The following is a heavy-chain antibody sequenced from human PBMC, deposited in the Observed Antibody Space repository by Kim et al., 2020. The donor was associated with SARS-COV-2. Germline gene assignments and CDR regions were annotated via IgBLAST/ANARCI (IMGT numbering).Heavy chain of an antibody. Sequence: SETLSLTCSVSGDSISSNYWWSWVRQPPGKGLEWIAEIYHSGTTNYNPSLKSRVTISIDKSKNQFSLRLTSVTAADTAVYYCARLVGGTTQTFDYWGQGTLVTVSS. CDR2: IYHSGTT. CDR3: ARLVGGTTQTFDY. CDR1: GDSISSNYW. J-gene: IGHJ4*02. D-gene: IGHD2-2*01. V-gene: IGHV4-4*02.